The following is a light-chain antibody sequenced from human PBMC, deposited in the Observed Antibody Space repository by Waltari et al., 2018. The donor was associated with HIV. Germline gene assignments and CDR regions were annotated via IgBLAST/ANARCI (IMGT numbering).Light chain of an antibody. CDR1: QNISNW. CDR2: KAS. J-gene: IGKJ1*01. CDR3: QQYNFYST. V-gene: IGKV1-5*03. Sequence: DIQMTQSPSILSASIGDRVTITCRASQNISNWLAWYQQKPGKAPKLLIHKASNLETGVPSRFSGSGSGTDFSLTISSLQPEDFASYYCQQYNFYSTFAQGTRVEVK.